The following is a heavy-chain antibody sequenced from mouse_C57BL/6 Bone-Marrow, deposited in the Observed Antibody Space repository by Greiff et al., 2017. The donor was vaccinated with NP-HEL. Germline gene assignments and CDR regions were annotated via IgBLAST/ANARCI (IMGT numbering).Heavy chain of an antibody. J-gene: IGHJ1*03. Sequence: EVKVVESGTVLARPGASVKMSCKTSGYTFTSYWMHWVKQRPGQGLEWIGAIYPGNSDTSYNQKFKGKAKLTAVTSASTAYMELSSLTNEDSAVYYCTRDYGSRIWYFDVWGTGTTVTVSS. D-gene: IGHD1-1*01. V-gene: IGHV1-5*01. CDR3: TRDYGSRIWYFDV. CDR2: IYPGNSDT. CDR1: GYTFTSYW.